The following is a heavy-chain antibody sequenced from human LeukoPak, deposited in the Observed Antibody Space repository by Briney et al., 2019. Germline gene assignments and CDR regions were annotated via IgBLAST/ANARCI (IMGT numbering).Heavy chain of an antibody. CDR1: GYTFTSYD. CDR3: ARGGGMYYYGSGSYYMGY. CDR2: MNPNSGNT. D-gene: IGHD3-10*01. V-gene: IGHV1-8*03. Sequence: GASVKVSCKASGYTFTSYDINWVRQATGQGLEWMGWMNPNSGNTGYAQKFQGRVTITRNTSISTAYMELSSLRSEDTAVYYCARGGGMYYYGSGSYYMGYWGQGTLVTVSS. J-gene: IGHJ4*02.